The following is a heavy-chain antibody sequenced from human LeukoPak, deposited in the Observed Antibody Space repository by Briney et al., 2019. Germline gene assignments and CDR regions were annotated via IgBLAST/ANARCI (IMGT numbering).Heavy chain of an antibody. CDR2: IIPIFGTA. J-gene: IGHJ4*02. CDR1: GGTFSSYA. Sequence: ASVKVSCKASGGTFSSYAISWVRQAPGQGLEWMGGIIPIFGTANYAQKFQGRVTITADESTSTAYMELSSLRSEDTAVYYCARDPYDFEGPTAMVTGDYWGQGTLVTVSS. CDR3: ARDPYDFEGPTAMVTGDY. V-gene: IGHV1-69*13. D-gene: IGHD5-18*01.